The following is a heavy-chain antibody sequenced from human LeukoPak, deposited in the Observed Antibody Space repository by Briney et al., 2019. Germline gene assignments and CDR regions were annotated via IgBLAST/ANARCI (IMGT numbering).Heavy chain of an antibody. D-gene: IGHD7-27*01. J-gene: IGHJ5*02. CDR3: ARSTGDRFDP. CDR1: GFTFSTYA. V-gene: IGHV3-23*01. Sequence: GGSLRLSCAASGFTFSTYAMSWVRQAPGKGLKWVSVISGSGGSTHYADSVKGRFTISRDNSKNTLYLQMNSLRAEDTAVYYCARSTGDRFDPWGQGTLVTVSS. CDR2: ISGSGGST.